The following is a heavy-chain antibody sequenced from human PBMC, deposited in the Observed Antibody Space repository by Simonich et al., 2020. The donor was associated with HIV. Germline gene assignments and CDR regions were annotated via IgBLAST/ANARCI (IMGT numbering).Heavy chain of an antibody. CDR2: ISWNSGSR. CDR3: AKDRYSSSSGSFDY. J-gene: IGHJ4*02. D-gene: IGHD6-6*01. Sequence: EVQLVESGGGLVQPGRSLRLSCAASGFTFDDYAMHWVRQAPGKGVEWVSGISWNSGSRGYADSVKGRFTISRDNAKNSLYLQMNSLRAEDMALYYCAKDRYSSSSGSFDYWGQGTLVTVSS. CDR1: GFTFDDYA. V-gene: IGHV3-9*03.